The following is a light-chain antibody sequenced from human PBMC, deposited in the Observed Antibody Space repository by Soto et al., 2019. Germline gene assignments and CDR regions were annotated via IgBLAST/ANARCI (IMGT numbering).Light chain of an antibody. CDR3: QQRSNWPRP. CDR2: DAS. Sequence: EIVLTQSPATLSLSPGERATLSCRASQSVGSYLAWYQQKPGQAPRLLIYDASKRATGIPPRFSDSGSATVFTITISSLEHQDIGVDDCQQRSNWPRPFGQGTKVEIK. V-gene: IGKV3-11*01. CDR1: QSVGSY. J-gene: IGKJ1*01.